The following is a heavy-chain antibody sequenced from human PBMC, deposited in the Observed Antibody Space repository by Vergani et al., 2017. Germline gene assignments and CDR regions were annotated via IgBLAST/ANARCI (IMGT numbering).Heavy chain of an antibody. V-gene: IGHV3-23*01. CDR3: AGPQGTSAYYYGGFDY. J-gene: IGHJ4*02. CDR1: GFPFSTYA. D-gene: IGHD3-22*01. CDR2: ISSDGGST. Sequence: EVQLLESGGGLVQPGGSLRLSCAASGFPFSTYAMTWVRPAPGKGLEWVSTISSDGGSTYYADSVKGRFTISRDNSKNTLSLQMNSLTAEETAIYYCAGPQGTSAYYYGGFDYWGQGILVTVSS.